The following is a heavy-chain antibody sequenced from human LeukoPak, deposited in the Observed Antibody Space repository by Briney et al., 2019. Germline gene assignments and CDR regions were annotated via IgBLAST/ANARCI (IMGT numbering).Heavy chain of an antibody. V-gene: IGHV3-23*01. CDR1: GFTFSSYA. J-gene: IGHJ3*02. Sequence: GGSLRLSCAVSGFTFSSYAMSWVRQAPGKGLEWVSVISGSGGRYYADSVKGRFTISRDNSKNTLYLQMNSLRAEDTAVYYCARDYSGWFHDAFDIWGQGTMVTVSS. CDR2: ISGSGGR. CDR3: ARDYSGWFHDAFDI. D-gene: IGHD6-19*01.